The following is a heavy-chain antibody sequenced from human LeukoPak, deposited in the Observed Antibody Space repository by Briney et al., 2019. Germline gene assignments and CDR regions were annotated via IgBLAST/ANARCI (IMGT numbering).Heavy chain of an antibody. CDR2: IAYDGSRA. Sequence: GRSLRLSCAGSGFTFGGYGMHWFRQTPGKGLEWVAVIAYDGSRAFYADSVKGRFTFSRDNSKNTMSVQMDDLRAEDTAVYYCTRYNNDHFDYWGQGTLVTVSS. V-gene: IGHV3-33*01. J-gene: IGHJ4*02. CDR3: TRYNNDHFDY. D-gene: IGHD1-14*01. CDR1: GFTFGGYG.